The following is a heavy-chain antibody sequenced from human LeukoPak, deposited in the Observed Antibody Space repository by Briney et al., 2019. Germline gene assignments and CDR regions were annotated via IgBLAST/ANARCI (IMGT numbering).Heavy chain of an antibody. CDR3: ARDQSGRFDY. Sequence: EASGNVSCKASGYTFTGYYMHWVRQAPGQGLEWMGRINPNSGGTNYAQKFQGRVTMTRDTSISTAYMELSRLRSDDTAVYYCARDQSGRFDYWGQGTLVTVSS. CDR1: GYTFTGYY. V-gene: IGHV1-2*06. J-gene: IGHJ4*02. CDR2: INPNSGGT. D-gene: IGHD3-10*01.